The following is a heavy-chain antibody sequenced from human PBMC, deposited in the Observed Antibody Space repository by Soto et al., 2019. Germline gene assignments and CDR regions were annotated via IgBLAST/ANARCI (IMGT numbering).Heavy chain of an antibody. Sequence: PGGSLRLSCAASGFTFSNAWMNWVRQAPGKGLEWVGRIKSKTDGGTTDYAAPVKGRFTISRDDSKNTLYLQMNSLKTEDTAVYYCTTIVRSGSLTNVYWGQGTLVTVSS. CDR2: IKSKTDGGTT. D-gene: IGHD1-26*01. CDR3: TTIVRSGSLTNVY. V-gene: IGHV3-15*07. J-gene: IGHJ4*02. CDR1: GFTFSNAW.